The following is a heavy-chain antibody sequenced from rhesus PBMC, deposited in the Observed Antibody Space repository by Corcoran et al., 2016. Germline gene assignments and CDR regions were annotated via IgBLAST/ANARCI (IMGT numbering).Heavy chain of an antibody. CDR2: IWYDGSKK. CDR3: VKAEGTTNSYYFDY. J-gene: IGHJ4*01. V-gene: IGHV3-54*02. CDR1: GFTFSSYG. D-gene: IGHD1-44*01. Sequence: EVQLVESGGGLVQPGGSLRLSCAASGFTFSSYGMHWVRQAPGKGLEGVAVIWYDGSKKSYADFMKDRFTISRDNSKNMVYLQMNNLRVEDMAVYYCVKAEGTTNSYYFDYWGQGVLVTVSS.